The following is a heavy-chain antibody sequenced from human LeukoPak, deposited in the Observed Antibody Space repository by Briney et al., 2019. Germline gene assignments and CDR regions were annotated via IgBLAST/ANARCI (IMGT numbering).Heavy chain of an antibody. CDR3: ARDTFQPGLIDA. Sequence: GGSPRLSCAASGFTFSRYAMNWVRQAPGKGLQWVSYINTDSSDIHYADSVKGRFTISRDNARNTLYLQLSSLRAEDSAVYYCARDTFQPGLIDAWGQGTLVTVSS. D-gene: IGHD2-2*01. J-gene: IGHJ5*02. CDR1: GFTFSRYA. V-gene: IGHV3-21*05. CDR2: INTDSSDI.